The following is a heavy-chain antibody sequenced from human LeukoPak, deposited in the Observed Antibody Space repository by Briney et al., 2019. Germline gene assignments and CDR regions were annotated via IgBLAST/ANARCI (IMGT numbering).Heavy chain of an antibody. Sequence: GGSLRLSCAASGFTFSSYAMHWVRQAPGKGLEYVSAISSNGGSTYYANSVKGRFTISRDNSKNTLYLQMGSLRAEDMAVYYCAREPEWGATDYWGQGTLVTVSP. V-gene: IGHV3-64*01. J-gene: IGHJ4*02. CDR2: ISSNGGST. CDR3: AREPEWGATDY. D-gene: IGHD1-26*01. CDR1: GFTFSSYA.